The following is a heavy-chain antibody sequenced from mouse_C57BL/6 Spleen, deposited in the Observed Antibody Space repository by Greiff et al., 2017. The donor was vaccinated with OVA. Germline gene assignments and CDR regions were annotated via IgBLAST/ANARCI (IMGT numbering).Heavy chain of an antibody. J-gene: IGHJ3*01. D-gene: IGHD3-2*02. Sequence: QVQLKQPGAELVKPGASVKLSCKASGYTFTSYWMHWVKQRPGRGLEWIGRIDPNSGGTKYNEKFKSKATLTVDKPSSTADMQLSSLTSEDSAVYYWARGHSSGWFAYWGQGTLVTVSA. V-gene: IGHV1-72*01. CDR1: GYTFTSYW. CDR3: ARGHSSGWFAY. CDR2: IDPNSGGT.